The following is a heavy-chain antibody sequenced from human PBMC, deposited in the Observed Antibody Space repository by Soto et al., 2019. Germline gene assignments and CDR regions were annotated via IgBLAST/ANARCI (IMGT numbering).Heavy chain of an antibody. V-gene: IGHV1-8*01. CDR1: GYTFTSYD. J-gene: IGHJ4*02. CDR3: ARAKALIKSGSLGY. Sequence: GASVKVSCKASGYTFTSYDINWVRQATGQGLEWMGWMNPNSGNTGYAQKFQGRVTMTRNTFISTAYMELSSLRSEDTAVYYCARAKALIKSGSLGYWGQGTLVTVSS. CDR2: MNPNSGNT. D-gene: IGHD2-8*01.